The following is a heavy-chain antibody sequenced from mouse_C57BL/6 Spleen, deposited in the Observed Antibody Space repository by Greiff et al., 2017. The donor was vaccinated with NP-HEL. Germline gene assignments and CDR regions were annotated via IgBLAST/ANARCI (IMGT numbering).Heavy chain of an antibody. D-gene: IGHD2-1*01. J-gene: IGHJ4*01. CDR2: INPYNGGT. CDR1: GYTFTDYY. CDR3: ARQGNGNPPFAMDY. Sequence: VQLQQSGPVLVKPGASVKMSCKASGYTFTDYYMNWVKQSHGKSLEWIGVINPYNGGTSYNQKFKGKATLTVDKSSSTAYMELNSLTSEDSAVYYGARQGNGNPPFAMDYWGQGTSVTVSS. V-gene: IGHV1-19*01.